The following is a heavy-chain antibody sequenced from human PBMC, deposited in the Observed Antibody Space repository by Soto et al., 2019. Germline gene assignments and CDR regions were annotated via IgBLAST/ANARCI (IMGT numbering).Heavy chain of an antibody. D-gene: IGHD6-13*01. V-gene: IGHV4-39*01. CDR1: GDSIRSRSYY. CDR3: ATTAAETAGIWFDP. CDR2: IHDSGTT. Sequence: QLQLLESGPGLVKPSETLSLTCTVSGDSIRSRSYYWGWVRQPPGKGLEWIGSIHDSGTTFYNPSLKTRVTISGDPSKSQFYLTMISVTAADTAVYYCATTAAETAGIWFDPWGQGTLVTVSS. J-gene: IGHJ5*02.